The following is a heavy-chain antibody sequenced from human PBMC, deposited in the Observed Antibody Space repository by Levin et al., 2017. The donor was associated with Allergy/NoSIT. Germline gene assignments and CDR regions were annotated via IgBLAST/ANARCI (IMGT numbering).Heavy chain of an antibody. J-gene: IGHJ6*02. CDR1: GFTFSDYY. V-gene: IGHV3-11*01. Sequence: GGSLRLSCAASGFTFSDYYMSWIRQAPGKGLEWVSYISSSGSTIYYADSVKGRFTISRDNAKNSLYLQMNSLRAEDTAVYYCARGCSGGSCYAYGMDVWGQGTTVTVSS. CDR3: ARGCSGGSCYAYGMDV. D-gene: IGHD2-15*01. CDR2: ISSSGSTI.